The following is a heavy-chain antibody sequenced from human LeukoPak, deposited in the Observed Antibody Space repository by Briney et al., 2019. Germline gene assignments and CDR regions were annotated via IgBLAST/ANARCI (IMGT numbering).Heavy chain of an antibody. CDR1: GGSISSYY. D-gene: IGHD3-10*01. CDR3: ARHILIKVLWFGELFGEFDY. J-gene: IGHJ4*02. V-gene: IGHV4-59*08. Sequence: SDTLSLTCTDTGGSISSYYWSWIRQPPGKGLERIGNIYYSGSTNYNPSLKSRVTISVDTSKNQFSLKLSSVTAADTAVYYCARHILIKVLWFGELFGEFDYWGQGTLVTVSS. CDR2: IYYSGST.